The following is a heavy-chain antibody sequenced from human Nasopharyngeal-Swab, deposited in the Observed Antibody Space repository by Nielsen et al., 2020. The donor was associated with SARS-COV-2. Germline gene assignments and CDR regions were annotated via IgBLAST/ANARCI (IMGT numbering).Heavy chain of an antibody. D-gene: IGHD3-3*01. V-gene: IGHV4-4*02. CDR3: AAFWSGYYTGMNY. Sequence: SETLSLTCAVSGGSISSSNWWSWVRQPPGKGLEWIGEIYRSGITNYNPSLKSRVTISVDTSKNQFSLKLSSVTAADTAVYYCAAFWSGYYTGMNYWGQGTLVTVSS. J-gene: IGHJ4*02. CDR2: IYRSGIT. CDR1: GGSISSSNW.